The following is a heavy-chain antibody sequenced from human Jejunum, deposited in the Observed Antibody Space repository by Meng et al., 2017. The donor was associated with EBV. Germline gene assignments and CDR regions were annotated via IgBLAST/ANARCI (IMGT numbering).Heavy chain of an antibody. CDR3: ARDRGVEDY. Sequence: QVQLQGLGPGLVKPSRTLSLPCAVSGGSIRTDNWWSWVRQPPGKGLEYIGEIHHSGSTKYNPSLKSRVTISVDKSNNHFSLKLSSVTAADTAVYYCARDRGVEDYWGQGTLVTVSS. V-gene: IGHV4-4*02. D-gene: IGHD5-24*01. CDR2: IHHSGST. J-gene: IGHJ4*02. CDR1: GGSIRTDNW.